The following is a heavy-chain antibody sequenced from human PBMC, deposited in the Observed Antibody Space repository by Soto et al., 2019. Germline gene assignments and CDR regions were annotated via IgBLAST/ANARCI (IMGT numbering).Heavy chain of an antibody. CDR1: GFTFSSYA. Sequence: EVQLLESGGGLVQPGGSLRLSCAASGFTFSSYAMSWVRQAPGKGLEWVSAISGSGGSTYYADSVKGRFTISRDNSKNPLYLQMNSLRAEDTAVYYCAKSLIEWELQERQYYFDYWGQGTLVTVSS. V-gene: IGHV3-23*01. CDR3: AKSLIEWELQERQYYFDY. CDR2: ISGSGGST. J-gene: IGHJ4*02. D-gene: IGHD1-26*01.